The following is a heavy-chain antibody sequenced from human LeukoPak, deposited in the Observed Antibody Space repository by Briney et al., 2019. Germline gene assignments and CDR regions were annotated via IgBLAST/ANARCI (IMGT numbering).Heavy chain of an antibody. V-gene: IGHV3-74*01. CDR2: INSDGSST. CDR3: ARGRIGDLDY. CDR1: GFTFSHYW. J-gene: IGHJ4*02. Sequence: GGSLRLSCAASGFTFSHYWMHWVRHTPGKGLMWVSHINSDGSSTNYTDSVKGRFTISRDNAKNTLYLQMNSLRAEDTAVYFCARGRIGDLDYWGQGTLITVSS. D-gene: IGHD2-15*01.